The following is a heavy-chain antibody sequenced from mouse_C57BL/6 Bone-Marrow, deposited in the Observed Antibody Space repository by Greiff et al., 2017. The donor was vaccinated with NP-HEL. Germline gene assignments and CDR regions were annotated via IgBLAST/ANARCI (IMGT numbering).Heavy chain of an antibody. CDR2: IYPSDSET. D-gene: IGHD1-1*01. CDR1: GYTFTSYW. CDR3: ARDYYGSRNDY. Sequence: QVQLQQPGAELVRPGSSVKLSCKASGYTFTSYWMDWVKQRPGQGLEWIGNIYPSDSETHYNQKFKDKATLTVDKSSSTAYMQLSSLTSEDSAVYYCARDYYGSRNDYWGQGTTLTVSS. V-gene: IGHV1-61*01. J-gene: IGHJ2*01.